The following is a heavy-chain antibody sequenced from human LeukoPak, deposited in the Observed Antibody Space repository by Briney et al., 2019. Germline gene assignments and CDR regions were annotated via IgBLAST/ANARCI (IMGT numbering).Heavy chain of an antibody. CDR3: ARVRSPRYFDY. J-gene: IGHJ4*02. V-gene: IGHV3-21*01. CDR2: ISTSSSYI. CDR1: GFTFSSYS. Sequence: GGSLRLSCAASGFTFSSYSMNWVRQAPGKGLEWVSSISTSSSYIYYADSVKGRFTISRDNAKNSLYLQMNSLRAEDTAVYYCARVRSPRYFDYWGQGTLVTVSS.